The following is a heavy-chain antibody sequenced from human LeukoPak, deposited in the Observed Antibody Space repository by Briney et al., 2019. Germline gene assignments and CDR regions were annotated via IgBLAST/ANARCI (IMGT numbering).Heavy chain of an antibody. Sequence: GGSLRLSCAASGFTFSSYTFFWVRQAPGKGLEWVSYISSSGSTIYYADSVKGRFTISRDNAKNSLYLQMNSLRAEDTAVYYCARRYCTGGSCYSGVDYWGQGTLVTVSS. CDR2: ISSSGSTI. CDR1: GFTFSSYT. V-gene: IGHV3-48*04. J-gene: IGHJ4*02. CDR3: ARRYCTGGSCYSGVDY. D-gene: IGHD2-15*01.